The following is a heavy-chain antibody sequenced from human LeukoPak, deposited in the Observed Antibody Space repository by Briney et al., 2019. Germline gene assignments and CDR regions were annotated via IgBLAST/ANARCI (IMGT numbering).Heavy chain of an antibody. CDR1: GGSISSYY. CDR3: ARQGIWGFDY. CDR2: IYYSGST. J-gene: IGHJ4*02. D-gene: IGHD3-16*01. Sequence: SETQSLTCTVSGGSISSYYWSWIRQPPGKGLEWIGYIYYSGSTNYNPSLKSRVTISVDTSKNQFSLKLSSVTAADTAVYYCARQGIWGFDYWGQGTLVTVSS. V-gene: IGHV4-59*01.